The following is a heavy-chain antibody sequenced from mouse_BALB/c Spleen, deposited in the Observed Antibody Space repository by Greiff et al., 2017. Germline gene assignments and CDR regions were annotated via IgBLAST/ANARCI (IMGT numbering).Heavy chain of an antibody. CDR2: IWSGGST. Sequence: QVQLKESGPGLVQPSQSLSITCTVSGFSLTSYGVHWVRQSPGKGLEWLGVIWSGGSTDYNAAFISRLSISKDNSKSQVFFKMNSLQANDTAIYYCARKQKYGNYEGYYAMDYWGQGTSVTVSS. D-gene: IGHD2-10*02. J-gene: IGHJ4*01. CDR3: ARKQKYGNYEGYYAMDY. CDR1: GFSLTSYG. V-gene: IGHV2-2*02.